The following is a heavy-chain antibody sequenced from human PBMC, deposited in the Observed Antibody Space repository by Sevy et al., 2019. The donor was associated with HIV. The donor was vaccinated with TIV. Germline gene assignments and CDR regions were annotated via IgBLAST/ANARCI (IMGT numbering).Heavy chain of an antibody. CDR3: AGYCSSTFFYRCVWFDP. CDR2: IYYSGST. Sequence: SETLSLTCTVSGGSISSGDYYWSWIRQPPGKGLEWIGYIYYSGSTYYNPSLKSRVTISVDTSKNQFSLKLSSVTAADTAVYYCAGYCSSTFFYRCVWFDPWGQGTLVSVSS. V-gene: IGHV4-30-4*01. CDR1: GGSISSGDYY. J-gene: IGHJ5*02. D-gene: IGHD2-2*02.